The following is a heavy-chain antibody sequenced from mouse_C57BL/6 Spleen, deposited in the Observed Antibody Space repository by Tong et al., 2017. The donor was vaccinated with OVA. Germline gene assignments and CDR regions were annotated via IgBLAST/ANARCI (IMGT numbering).Heavy chain of an antibody. CDR3: ARSSMVTHFDY. CDR1: GFTFSSYG. Sequence: EVQLVESGGDLVKPGGSLKLSCAASGFTFSSYGMSWVRQTPDKRLEWVATISSGGSYTYYPDSVKGRFTISRDNAKKTLYLQMSSMRSEDTAMYYCARSSMVTHFDYWGQGTTLTVSS. V-gene: IGHV5-6*01. D-gene: IGHD2-10*02. J-gene: IGHJ2*01. CDR2: ISSGGSYT.